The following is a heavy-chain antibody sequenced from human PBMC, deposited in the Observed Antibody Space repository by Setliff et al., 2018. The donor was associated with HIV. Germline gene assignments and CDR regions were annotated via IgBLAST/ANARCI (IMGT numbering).Heavy chain of an antibody. CDR2: IYISGST. J-gene: IGHJ3*02. CDR3: ARAEWIQLWFGAFDI. V-gene: IGHV4-61*02. Sequence: SATLSLTCTVSGGSMSSGSYYWSWIRQTAGKGLEWIGRIYISGSTNYNPSLKSRVTMSVDTSKNQFSLKLSSVTAADTAVYYCARAEWIQLWFGAFDIWGQGTMVTVSS. CDR1: GGSMSSGSYY. D-gene: IGHD5-18*01.